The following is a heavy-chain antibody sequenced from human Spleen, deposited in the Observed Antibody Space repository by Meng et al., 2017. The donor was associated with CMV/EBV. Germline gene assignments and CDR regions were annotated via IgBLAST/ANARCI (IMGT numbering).Heavy chain of an antibody. D-gene: IGHD3-3*02. Sequence: SGPTLVKPTETLTLTCSFSGGSLDSGGVGVVWLRQPPGKAPEWLGVIYWDDVERYSPSLKSRLTITKDNSRKEVVLRMTNVDPVDTATYYCAHRIHFWKEYDAFDVWGPGTVVTVSS. J-gene: IGHJ3*01. CDR1: GGSLDSGGVG. CDR2: IYWDDVE. CDR3: AHRIHFWKEYDAFDV. V-gene: IGHV2-5*02.